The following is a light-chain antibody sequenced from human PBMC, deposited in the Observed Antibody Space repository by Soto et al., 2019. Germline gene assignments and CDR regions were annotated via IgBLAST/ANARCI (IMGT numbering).Light chain of an antibody. Sequence: QSVLTQPPSVSGAPGQRVTISCTGSSSNIGAGYAVHWYQQLPGTAPKLLIYGNSNRPSGVPDRFSGSKSGTSASLAITGLQAEDEADYYCQSYDSSLSVVFGGGTKLTVI. J-gene: IGLJ2*01. CDR3: QSYDSSLSVV. CDR2: GNS. V-gene: IGLV1-40*01. CDR1: SSNIGAGYA.